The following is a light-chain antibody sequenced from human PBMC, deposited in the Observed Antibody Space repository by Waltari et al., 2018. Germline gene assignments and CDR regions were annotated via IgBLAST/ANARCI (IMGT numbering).Light chain of an antibody. CDR2: KAS. CDR1: PSVTSW. J-gene: IGKJ2*01. V-gene: IGKV1-5*03. CDR3: EHYNGFPYT. Sequence: DIRMTQFPSPLSSSVGYRFTITCRASPSVTSWLAWYQQKPGKAPKLLIYKASNLESGVPSRFSGSGSGTEFTLTISSLQTDDFATYYCEHYNGFPYTFGQGTRLEI.